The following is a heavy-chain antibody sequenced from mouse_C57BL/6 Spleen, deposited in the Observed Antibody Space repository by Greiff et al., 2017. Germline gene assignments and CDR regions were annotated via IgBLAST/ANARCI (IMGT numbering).Heavy chain of an antibody. CDR2: VDPSDSYT. D-gene: IGHD1-1*01. J-gene: IGHJ4*01. CDR1: GYTFTSYW. CDR3: ARAVGSSFVDY. V-gene: IGHV1-69*01. Sequence: VQLQQPGAELVMPGASVKLSCKASGYTFTSYWMNWVKQRPGQGLEWIGEVDPSDSYTNYNQKFKGKSTLTVYKSSSTAYMQLSSLTSEDSAVYYCARAVGSSFVDYWGQGTSVTVSS.